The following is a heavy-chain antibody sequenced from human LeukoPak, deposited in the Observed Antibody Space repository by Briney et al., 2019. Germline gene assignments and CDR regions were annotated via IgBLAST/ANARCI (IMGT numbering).Heavy chain of an antibody. J-gene: IGHJ4*02. Sequence: SETLSLTCAVSGGSIMTTNWWSWVRQPPGKGLEWIGEINHSGSTNYNPSLKSRITISIDTSKNQFSLKLSSVIAADTAVYYCARGYCSGASCYSRSRRPLDYWGQGTLVTVSS. CDR3: ARGYCSGASCYSRSRRPLDY. D-gene: IGHD2-15*01. V-gene: IGHV4-4*02. CDR1: GGSIMTTNW. CDR2: INHSGST.